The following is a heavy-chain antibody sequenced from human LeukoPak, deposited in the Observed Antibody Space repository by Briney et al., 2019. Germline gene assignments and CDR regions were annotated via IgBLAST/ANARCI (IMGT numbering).Heavy chain of an antibody. CDR2: IRNKANSYTP. Sequence: PGRSLSLSCAASGLTFSAHYIDWDRQAPGTGLGWVGRIRNKANSYTPEYAASVKRRFTISRDDSTNSLYLKLNRRKTQDTAVNFFARGVDYYFDYCGQESQVTVSS. CDR1: GLTFSAHY. V-gene: IGHV3-72*01. J-gene: IGHJ4*02. CDR3: ARGVDYYFDY.